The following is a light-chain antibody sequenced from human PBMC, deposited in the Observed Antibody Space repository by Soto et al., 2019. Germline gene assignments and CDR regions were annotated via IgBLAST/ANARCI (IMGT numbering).Light chain of an antibody. CDR1: QSISTY. V-gene: IGKV1-39*01. CDR3: QQRVSWPLT. Sequence: DIQMTQSPSSLSASVGNRVTITCRASQSISTYLNWYQKKPGKAPNLLIYDASRLQSGVPSRFSGSGGGTDFTLSISSVQPEDFAVYYCQQRVSWPLTFGGGT. J-gene: IGKJ4*01. CDR2: DAS.